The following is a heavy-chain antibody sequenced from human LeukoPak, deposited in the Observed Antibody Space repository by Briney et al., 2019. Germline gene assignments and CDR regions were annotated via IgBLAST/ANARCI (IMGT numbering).Heavy chain of an antibody. J-gene: IGHJ4*02. Sequence: SETLSLTCTVSGGSISSSSYYWGWIRQPPGKGLEWIGSIYYSGSTYYNPSLKSRVTISVDTSKNQFSQKLSSVTAADTAVYYCASSDPRGKYYFDYWGQGTLVTVSS. CDR2: IYYSGST. V-gene: IGHV4-39*01. CDR1: GGSISSSSYY. CDR3: ASSDPRGKYYFDY.